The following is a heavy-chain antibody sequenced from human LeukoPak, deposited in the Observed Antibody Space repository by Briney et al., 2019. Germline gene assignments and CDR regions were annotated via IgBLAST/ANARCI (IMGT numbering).Heavy chain of an antibody. CDR3: ARGVYTSGCDY. D-gene: IGHD6-19*01. V-gene: IGHV3-7*01. J-gene: IGHJ4*02. Sequence: GGSLRLSCAASGFTFSSYGMNWVRQAPGKGLEWVANINPAGSAEYYVDSMKGRFTISRDNAKNSLYLQMDSLRAEDTAVYYCARGVYTSGCDYWGQGTLVTVSS. CDR1: GFTFSSYG. CDR2: INPAGSAE.